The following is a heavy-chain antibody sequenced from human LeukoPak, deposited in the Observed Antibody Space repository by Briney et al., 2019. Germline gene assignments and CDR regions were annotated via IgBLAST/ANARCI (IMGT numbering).Heavy chain of an antibody. V-gene: IGHV3-30*04. Sequence: GGSLRLSYAASGFTFSNYAIHWVRQAPGKGLEWVAVISYDGSNEFYADSVKGRFTISRDNSKNTLYLQMNSLRAEDTAVYYCARSTTVVTAFDYWGQGTLVTVSS. CDR2: ISYDGSNE. CDR1: GFTFSNYA. J-gene: IGHJ4*02. CDR3: ARSTTVVTAFDY. D-gene: IGHD4-23*01.